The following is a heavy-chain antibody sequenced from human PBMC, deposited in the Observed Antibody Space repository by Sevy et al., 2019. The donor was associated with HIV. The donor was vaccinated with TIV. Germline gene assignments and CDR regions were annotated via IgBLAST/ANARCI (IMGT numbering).Heavy chain of an antibody. Sequence: GGSLRLSCAASGFTFDGYAMHWVRQAPGKGLEWVSGISWNSGLIGYADFVKGRFTISRDNAKNSLYMQMNSLRAEDTALYYCASIRGMHDAFDIWGQGTLVTVSS. CDR3: ASIRGMHDAFDI. D-gene: IGHD1-20*01. CDR1: GFTFDGYA. V-gene: IGHV3-9*01. CDR2: ISWNSGLI. J-gene: IGHJ3*02.